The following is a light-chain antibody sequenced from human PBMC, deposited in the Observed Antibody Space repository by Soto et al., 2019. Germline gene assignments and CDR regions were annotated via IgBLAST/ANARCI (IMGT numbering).Light chain of an antibody. V-gene: IGKV3-15*01. J-gene: IGKJ1*01. CDR2: GAS. Sequence: ESLLTQSPGTLSLSPGERATLSCRASEGVATNLAWYQQTPGQAPRLLIYGASNRATGIPARFSGSGSGTEFTLTISSLQSVDFAVYSCQQYNNWPWTFGQGTKVDIK. CDR1: EGVATN. CDR3: QQYNNWPWT.